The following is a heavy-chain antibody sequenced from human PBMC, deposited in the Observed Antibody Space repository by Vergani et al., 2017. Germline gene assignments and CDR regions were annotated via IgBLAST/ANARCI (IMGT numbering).Heavy chain of an antibody. V-gene: IGHV3-30*02. D-gene: IGHD5-24*01. CDR2: IRYDGSNK. CDR3: AKGRDGYSNFDC. J-gene: IGHJ4*02. CDR1: GFTFSSYG. Sequence: QVQLVESGGGVVQPGGSLRLSCAASGFTFSSYGMHWVRQAPGKGLEWVAFIRYDGSNKYYADSVKGRFTISRDNSKNTLYLQMNSLGAEDTAVFYCAKGRDGYSNFDCWGQGTLVTVSS.